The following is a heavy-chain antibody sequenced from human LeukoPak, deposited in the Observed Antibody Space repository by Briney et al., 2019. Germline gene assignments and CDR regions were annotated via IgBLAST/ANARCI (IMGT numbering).Heavy chain of an antibody. V-gene: IGHV3-30-3*01. J-gene: IGHJ4*02. CDR2: ISYDASNE. CDR3: ARDSSSWAYLDY. D-gene: IGHD6-13*01. Sequence: PPGRSLRLSCAASGFTFSSYAMHWARQAPGKGLEWVAVISYDASNEYDADSVKGRFTISRDNSKNTLYLQMNSLRAEDTALYYCARDSSSWAYLDYWGQGTLVTVSS. CDR1: GFTFSSYA.